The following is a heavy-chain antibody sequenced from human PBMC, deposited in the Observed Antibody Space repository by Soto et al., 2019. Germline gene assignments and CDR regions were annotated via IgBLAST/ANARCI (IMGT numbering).Heavy chain of an antibody. D-gene: IGHD2-15*01. J-gene: IGHJ4*02. Sequence: QVQLVQSGAEVKKPGASVKVSCKASGYTFTSYYMHCVRQAPGQGLEWMGIINPSGGSTSYAQKFQGRVTMTRDTSTSTVHMELSSLRSEDTAVYYCARVRYCSGGSCYSSLDYWGQGTLVTVSS. CDR3: ARVRYCSGGSCYSSLDY. V-gene: IGHV1-46*01. CDR1: GYTFTSYY. CDR2: INPSGGST.